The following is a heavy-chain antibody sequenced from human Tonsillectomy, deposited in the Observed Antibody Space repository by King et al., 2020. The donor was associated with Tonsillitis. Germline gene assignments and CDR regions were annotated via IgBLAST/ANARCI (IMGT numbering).Heavy chain of an antibody. CDR1: GFTFSTYW. V-gene: IGHV3-7*03. J-gene: IGHJ3*01. CDR3: ASYYEGSGYNDGFDV. CDR2: MKEYGTEK. Sequence: VQLVESGGGLVHPGGSLRLSCAASGFTFSTYWMAWVRQAPGKGLEWVANMKEYGTEKYYVDSVKGRFTISRDNAKNSLYLQMNSLRVEDTAVYYCASYYEGSGYNDGFDVWGQGTMVTVSS. D-gene: IGHD3-22*01.